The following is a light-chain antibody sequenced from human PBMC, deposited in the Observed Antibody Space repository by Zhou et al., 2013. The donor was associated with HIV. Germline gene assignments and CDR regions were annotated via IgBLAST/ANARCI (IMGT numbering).Light chain of an antibody. J-gene: IGKJ1*01. CDR2: KAS. Sequence: IQLTQSPSSLSASVGDRVTITCRASQGISSYLAWYQQKPGKAPKLLIYKASSLESGVPSRFSGSGSGTEFTLTISSLQPDDFATYYCQQYHSTPPTFGQGTKVEIK. CDR1: QGISSY. V-gene: IGKV1-5*03. CDR3: QQYHSTPPT.